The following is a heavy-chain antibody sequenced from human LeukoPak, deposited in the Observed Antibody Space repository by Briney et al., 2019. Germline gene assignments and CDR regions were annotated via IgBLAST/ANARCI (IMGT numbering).Heavy chain of an antibody. J-gene: IGHJ4*02. D-gene: IGHD2-15*01. CDR2: IIPILGIA. CDR1: GGTFSSYA. CDR3: AREAVVVVPATWYFDC. V-gene: IGHV1-69*10. Sequence: ASVKVSCKASGGTFSSYAISWVRQAPGQGLEWMGGIIPILGIANYAQKFQGRVTITADKSTSTAYMELSSLRSEDTAVYYCAREAVVVVPATWYFDCWGQGTLVTVSS.